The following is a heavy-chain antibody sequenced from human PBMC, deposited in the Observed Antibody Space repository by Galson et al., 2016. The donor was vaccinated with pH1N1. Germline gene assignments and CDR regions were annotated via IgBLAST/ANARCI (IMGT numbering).Heavy chain of an antibody. CDR2: INPIFGTP. J-gene: IGHJ6*03. V-gene: IGHV1-69*06. CDR1: GGTLSSNG. CDR3: ARPGAGREVLRHYYYYMDV. Sequence: SVKVSCKASGGTLSSNGISWVRQAPGQGLEWVGGINPIFGTPHYAQKLQGRVTISADKSTSTASMELSGLIFDDTAVYYCARPGAGREVLRHYYYYMDVWGKGTTVTVSS. D-gene: IGHD3-10*01.